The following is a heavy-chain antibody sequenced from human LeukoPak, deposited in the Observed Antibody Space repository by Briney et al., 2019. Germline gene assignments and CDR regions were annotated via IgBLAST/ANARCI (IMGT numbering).Heavy chain of an antibody. V-gene: IGHV3-30*18. D-gene: IGHD5-12*01. CDR3: AKDLYSGYDPNDY. CDR2: ISYDGSSK. CDR1: GFTFSAYG. J-gene: IGHJ4*02. Sequence: GRSLRLSCAASGFTFSAYGMHWVRQAPGKGLEWVAVISYDGSSKYYADSVKGRFTISRDNSKNTLYLQMNSLRDEDTAVYYCAKDLYSGYDPNDYWGQGTLVTVSS.